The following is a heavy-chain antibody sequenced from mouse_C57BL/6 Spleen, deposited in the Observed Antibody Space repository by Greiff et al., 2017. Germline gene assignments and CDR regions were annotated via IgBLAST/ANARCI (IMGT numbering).Heavy chain of an antibody. V-gene: IGHV1-7*01. CDR2: INPSSGYT. CDR3: ARQSSYDYDGVPFAY. CDR1: GYTFTSYW. Sequence: QVQLQQSGAELAKPGASVKLSCKASGYTFTSYWLHWVKQRPGQGLEWIGYINPSSGYTKYNQKFKDKATLTADKSSSTAYMQLSSLTYEDSAVYYCARQSSYDYDGVPFAYWGQGTLVTVSA. D-gene: IGHD2-4*01. J-gene: IGHJ3*01.